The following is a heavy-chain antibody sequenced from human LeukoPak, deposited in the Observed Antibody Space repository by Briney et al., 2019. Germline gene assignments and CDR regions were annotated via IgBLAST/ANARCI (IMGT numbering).Heavy chain of an antibody. CDR2: ISSSSSYI. J-gene: IGHJ5*02. Sequence: PGGSLRLSCVASGFTFSDYYMSWVRQAPGKGLEWVSYISSSSSYIDYADSVKGRFTISRDNAKNSLYLQMNSLRAEDTAVYYCARGIRENYYDSSGYYTSDWFDPWGQGTLVTVSS. D-gene: IGHD3-22*01. CDR3: ARGIRENYYDSSGYYTSDWFDP. V-gene: IGHV3-11*05. CDR1: GFTFSDYY.